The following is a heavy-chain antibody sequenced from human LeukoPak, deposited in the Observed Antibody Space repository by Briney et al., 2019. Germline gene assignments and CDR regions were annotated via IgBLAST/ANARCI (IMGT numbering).Heavy chain of an antibody. CDR1: GFTFSSYW. J-gene: IGHJ6*04. CDR2: IKQDGSEK. CDR3: ARDFGPSGSWYLGGMDV. Sequence: GGSLRLSCAASGFTFSSYWMSWVRQAPGKGLEWVANIKQDGSEKYYVDSVKGRFTISRDNAKNSLYLQMNSLRAEDTAVYYCARDFGPSGSWYLGGMDVWGKGTTVTVSS. V-gene: IGHV3-7*03. D-gene: IGHD6-13*01.